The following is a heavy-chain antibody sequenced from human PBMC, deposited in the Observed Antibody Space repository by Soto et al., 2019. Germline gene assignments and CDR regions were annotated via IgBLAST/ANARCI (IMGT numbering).Heavy chain of an antibody. Sequence: SETLSLTCTVSGGSISSSGFYWGWLRQSPGGGLEWIGNMYYSGSTYYNPSLKSRVTISDDTSRIQFFLKLTSVTAADTAVYYCARRPNYYGSSGFGFYFDYWGQGKLVTVSS. J-gene: IGHJ4*01. V-gene: IGHV4-39*01. CDR1: GGSISSSGFY. CDR3: ARRPNYYGSSGFGFYFDY. CDR2: MYYSGST. D-gene: IGHD3-22*01.